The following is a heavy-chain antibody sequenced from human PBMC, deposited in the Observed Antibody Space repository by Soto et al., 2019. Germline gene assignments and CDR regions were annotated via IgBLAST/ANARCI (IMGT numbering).Heavy chain of an antibody. CDR1: GFTLSSYS. J-gene: IGHJ6*02. V-gene: IGHV3-48*02. CDR2: ISSSSSTI. Sequence: EVQLVESGGGLVQPGGSLRLSCEASGFTLSSYSMNWARQAPGQGLEWVSYISSSSSTIYYADSVKGRFTISRDNAKNSLYLQMNSLRDEDTAVYYCARDNPGSSGWDVWGQGTTVTVSS. CDR3: ARDNPGSSGWDV.